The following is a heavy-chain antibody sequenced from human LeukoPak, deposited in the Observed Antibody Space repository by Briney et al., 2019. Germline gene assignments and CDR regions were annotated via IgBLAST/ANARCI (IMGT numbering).Heavy chain of an antibody. CDR1: GGSISSYY. CDR2: IYYTGST. D-gene: IGHD3-3*01. J-gene: IGHJ5*02. V-gene: IGHV4-59*01. CDR3: ARGAFYDFWSGYYIGGNWFDP. Sequence: PSETLSLTCTVSGGSISSYYWSWFRQSPGTGLEWIGSIYYTGSTNYNPSLKSRVTISVDTSKNQFSLKLSSLTAADTAVYYCARGAFYDFWSGYYIGGNWFDPWGQGTLVTVSS.